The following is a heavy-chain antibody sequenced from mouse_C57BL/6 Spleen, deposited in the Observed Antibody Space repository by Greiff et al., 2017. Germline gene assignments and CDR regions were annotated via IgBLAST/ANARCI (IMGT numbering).Heavy chain of an antibody. CDR1: GYSITSGYY. V-gene: IGHV3-6*01. CDR3: ARGERYGYFDV. J-gene: IGHJ1*03. CDR2: ISYDGSN. Sequence: EVKLMESGPGLVKPSQSLSLTCSVTGYSITSGYYWNWIRQFPGNKLEWMGYISYDGSNNYNPSLKNRISITRDTSKTQFFLKLNSVTTEDTATYYCARGERYGYFDVWGTGTTVTVSS.